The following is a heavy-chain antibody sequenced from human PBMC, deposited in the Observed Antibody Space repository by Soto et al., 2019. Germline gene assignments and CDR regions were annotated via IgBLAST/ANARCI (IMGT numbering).Heavy chain of an antibody. J-gene: IGHJ5*02. CDR2: INPNSGGT. D-gene: IGHD6-19*01. CDR3: ARGRAVAGPYNRFDP. V-gene: IGHV1-2*02. Sequence: ASVKVSCKASGYTFTGYYMRWVRQAPGQGLEWMGWINPNSGGTNYAQKFQGRVTMTRDTSISTAYMELSRLRSDDTAVYYCARGRAVAGPYNRFDPWGQGTLVTVSS. CDR1: GYTFTGYY.